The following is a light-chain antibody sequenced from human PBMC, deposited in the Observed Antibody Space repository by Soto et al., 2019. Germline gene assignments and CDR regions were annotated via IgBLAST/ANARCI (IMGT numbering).Light chain of an antibody. V-gene: IGLV4-69*01. Sequence: QLVLTQSPSASASLGASVKLTCTLSSGHSSYAIAWHQQQSEKGPRYLMKLNSDGSHNKGDGIPDRFSGSSSGAERYLTISSLQSEDEADYYCQTWGTGTLVFGGGTKLTVL. CDR1: SGHSSYA. CDR2: LNSDGSH. CDR3: QTWGTGTLV. J-gene: IGLJ2*01.